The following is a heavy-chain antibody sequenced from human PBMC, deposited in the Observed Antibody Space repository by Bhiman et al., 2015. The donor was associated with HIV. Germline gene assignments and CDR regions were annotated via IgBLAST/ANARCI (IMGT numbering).Heavy chain of an antibody. J-gene: IGHJ4*02. CDR1: AFTFSSYS. Sequence: EVQLVESGGGLVKPGGSLRLSCAASAFTFSSYSMTWVRQAPGKGLEWVSGISGSGVSTYYSNSVKGRFTVSRDNPKNTLYLQVNSLRAEDTSVYYCVAAYYSHLDYWGQGTLVTVSS. CDR2: ISGSGVST. V-gene: IGHV3-23*04. CDR3: VAAYYSHLDY. D-gene: IGHD2-21*01.